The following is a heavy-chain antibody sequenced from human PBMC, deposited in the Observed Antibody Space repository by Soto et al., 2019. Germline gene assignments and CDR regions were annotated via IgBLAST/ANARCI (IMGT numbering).Heavy chain of an antibody. CDR2: INPYDSDT. CDR3: VRRFCSNTDCHADQFDY. CDR1: GYSFASYW. J-gene: IGHJ4*02. Sequence: GESLKISCKGLGYSFASYWIGWVRQMPDEGLQWMGIINPYDSDTRYSPSFQGQVTVSADRSISTAYLQWSSLKASDTAIYYCVRRFCSNTDCHADQFDYWGQGTLVTVSS. V-gene: IGHV5-51*01. D-gene: IGHD2-2*01.